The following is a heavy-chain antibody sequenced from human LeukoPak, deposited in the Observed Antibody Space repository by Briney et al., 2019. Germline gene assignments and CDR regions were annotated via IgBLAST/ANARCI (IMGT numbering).Heavy chain of an antibody. CDR3: ARTSGESTAALRAPFDY. J-gene: IGHJ4*02. CDR2: ISSSSGYK. Sequence: GGSLRLSCAVSGFTFSRYSMTWVRQAPGKGLEWVSSISSSSGYKYYADSVKGRFTISRDNAKNSLYLQMDSLRAEDAAVYYCARTSGESTAALRAPFDYWGQGTLATVSS. D-gene: IGHD6-6*01. V-gene: IGHV3-21*01. CDR1: GFTFSRYS.